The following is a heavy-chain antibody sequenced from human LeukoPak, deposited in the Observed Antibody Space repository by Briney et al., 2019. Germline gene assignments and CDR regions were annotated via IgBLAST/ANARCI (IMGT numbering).Heavy chain of an antibody. CDR2: ISSSSSYI. V-gene: IGHV3-21*04. CDR3: AKVSFHWNWGSPLFDY. D-gene: IGHD7-27*01. J-gene: IGHJ4*02. CDR1: GFTFSSYS. Sequence: PGGSLRLSCAASGFTFSSYSMNWVRQAPGKGLEWVSSISSSSSYIYYADSVKGRFTISRDNAKNSLYLQMNSLRAEDTALYYCAKVSFHWNWGSPLFDYWGQGTLVTVSS.